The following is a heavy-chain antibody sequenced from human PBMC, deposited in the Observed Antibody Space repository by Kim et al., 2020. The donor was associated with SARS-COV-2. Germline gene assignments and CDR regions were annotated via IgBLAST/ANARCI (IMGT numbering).Heavy chain of an antibody. J-gene: IGHJ5*02. Sequence: SETLSLTCAVYGGSFSGYYWSWIRQPPGKGLEWIGEINHSGSTNYNPSLKSRVTISVDTSMNQFSLKLSSVTAADTAVYYCARGRRRARVQGASNWFDPWGQGTLVTVSS. CDR3: ARGRRRARVQGASNWFDP. V-gene: IGHV4-34*01. CDR2: INHSGST. D-gene: IGHD3-10*01. CDR1: GGSFSGYY.